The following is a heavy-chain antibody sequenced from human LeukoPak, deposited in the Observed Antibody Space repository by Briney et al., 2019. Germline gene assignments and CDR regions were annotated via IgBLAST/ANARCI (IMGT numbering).Heavy chain of an antibody. CDR2: ISYDGSNK. V-gene: IGHV3-30*04. CDR3: ARLSVSIGDFDY. D-gene: IGHD2/OR15-2a*01. Sequence: GGSLRLSCAASGFTFSSYAMHWVRQAPGKGLEWVAVISYDGSNKYYADSVKGRLTISRDNSKNTLYLQMNSLRADDTAVYYCARLSVSIGDFDYWGQGTLVTVSS. CDR1: GFTFSSYA. J-gene: IGHJ4*02.